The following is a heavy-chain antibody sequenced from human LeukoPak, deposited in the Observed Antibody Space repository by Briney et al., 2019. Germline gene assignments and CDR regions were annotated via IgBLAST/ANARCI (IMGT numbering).Heavy chain of an antibody. J-gene: IGHJ4*02. Sequence: PSETLSLTCAVYGGSFSGYYWSWIRQPPGKGLEWIGEINHSGSTNYNPSLKSRVTISVDTSKNQFSLKLSSVTAADTAVHYCARTGEYYGSGSYDYWGQGTLVTVSS. CDR1: GGSFSGYY. V-gene: IGHV4-34*01. D-gene: IGHD3-10*01. CDR3: ARTGEYYGSGSYDY. CDR2: INHSGST.